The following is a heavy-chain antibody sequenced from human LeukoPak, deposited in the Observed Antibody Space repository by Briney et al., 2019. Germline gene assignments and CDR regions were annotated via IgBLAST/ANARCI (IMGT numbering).Heavy chain of an antibody. J-gene: IGHJ4*02. D-gene: IGHD6-13*01. CDR1: GGSFSGYY. V-gene: IGHV4-34*01. CDR3: ARGAAAGTSARTYYFDY. Sequence: SETLSLTCAVDGGSFSGYYWSWIRQPPGKGLEWIGEINHSGSTNYNPSLKSRVTISVDTSKNQFSLKLSSVTAADTAVYYCARGAAAGTSARTYYFDYWGQGTLVTVSS. CDR2: INHSGST.